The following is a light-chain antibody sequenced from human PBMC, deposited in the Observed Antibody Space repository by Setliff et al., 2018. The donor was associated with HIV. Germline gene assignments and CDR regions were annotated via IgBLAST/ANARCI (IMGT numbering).Light chain of an antibody. CDR2: DVS. V-gene: IGLV2-23*02. CDR1: SRDMGDNV. Sequence: QSVLTQPASVSGSPGQSITISCTGTSRDMGDNVVSWYQHYPGRAPKLIIYDVSERPLGVSSRFSASRSGNTASLTISGLQADDEAIYYCPSSTRSPTVLVFATGTKGTVL. J-gene: IGLJ1*01. CDR3: PSSTRSPTVLV.